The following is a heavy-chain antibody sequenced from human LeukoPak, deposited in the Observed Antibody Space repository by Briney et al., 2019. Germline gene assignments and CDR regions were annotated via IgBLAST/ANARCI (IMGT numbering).Heavy chain of an antibody. CDR2: IYHSGST. Sequence: SQTLSLTCTVSGGSISSGGYYWSWIRQPPGKGLEWIGYIYHSGSTYYNPSLKSRVTISVDRSKNQFSLKLSSVTAADTAVYYCARSPADDAFDIWGQGTMVTVSS. CDR3: ARSPADDAFDI. V-gene: IGHV4-30-2*01. J-gene: IGHJ3*02. CDR1: GGSISSGGYY.